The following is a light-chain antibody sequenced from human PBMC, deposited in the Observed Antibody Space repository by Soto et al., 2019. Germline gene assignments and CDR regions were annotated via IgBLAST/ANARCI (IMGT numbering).Light chain of an antibody. V-gene: IGKV3-20*01. CDR1: QSVSSNY. CDR2: AAS. CDR3: QHYGSSPPHS. Sequence: ENVLTQSPGTLSLSPGERATLSCRASQSVSSNYLAWYQHKPGQAPRLLIYAASVRTTGIPARFSGSGSGTDFTLTISRLEPEDFAVYFCQHYGSSPPHSFGGGTKVEIK. J-gene: IGKJ4*01.